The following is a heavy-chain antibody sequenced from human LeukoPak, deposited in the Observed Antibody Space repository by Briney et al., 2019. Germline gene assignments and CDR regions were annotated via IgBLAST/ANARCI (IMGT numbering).Heavy chain of an antibody. Sequence: GGSLRLSCAASGFTFSGYYMSWIRQAPGKGLEWVSYISSSSSYTNYADSVKGRFTISRDNAKNSLYLQMNSLRAEDTAVYYCASERDDYGDLNWFDPWGQGTLVTVSS. V-gene: IGHV3-11*05. CDR3: ASERDDYGDLNWFDP. J-gene: IGHJ5*02. CDR2: ISSSSSYT. CDR1: GFTFSGYY. D-gene: IGHD4-17*01.